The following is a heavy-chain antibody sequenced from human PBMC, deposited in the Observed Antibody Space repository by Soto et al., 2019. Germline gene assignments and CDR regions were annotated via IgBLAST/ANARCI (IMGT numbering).Heavy chain of an antibody. V-gene: IGHV3-23*01. CDR1: GFTFSSYA. D-gene: IGHD6-19*01. CDR2: ISGTGGST. CDR3: AKARGAVAGSGHYLGF. J-gene: IGHJ4*02. Sequence: GGSLRLSCAASGFTFSSYAMSWVRQAPGKGLEWVSGISGTGGSTYYADSVKGRFTISRDNSKNTLYLQMNRLRAEDTAVYYCAKARGAVAGSGHYLGFWGQGTLVTVSS.